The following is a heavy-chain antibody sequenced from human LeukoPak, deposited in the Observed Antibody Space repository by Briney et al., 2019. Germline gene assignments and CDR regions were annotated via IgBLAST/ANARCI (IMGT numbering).Heavy chain of an antibody. J-gene: IGHJ4*02. CDR1: GFTVSSNY. CDR3: ARGARGWLLSLDS. CDR2: IYSGGST. Sequence: GGSLRLSCAASGFTVSSNYMSWVRQAPGKGLEWVSVIYSGGSTYYADSVKGGFTTSRDNSKNTLYLQMNSLRAEDTAVDYCARGARGWLLSLDSWGQGTLVTVSS. D-gene: IGHD3-3*01. V-gene: IGHV3-53*01.